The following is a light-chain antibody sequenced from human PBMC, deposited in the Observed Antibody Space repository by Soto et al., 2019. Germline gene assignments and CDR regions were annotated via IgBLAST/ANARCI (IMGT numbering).Light chain of an antibody. CDR1: QAISRW. J-gene: IGKJ5*01. CDR2: AAS. CDR3: QQANSFPIT. V-gene: IGKV1D-12*01. Sequence: DIQMTQSPSSVSASVGDRVTITCRASQAISRWLAWYQQKPGKAPNLLIYAASTLQSGVPSRYRGSGSGTDFTLTISSLQPEDFATYYGQQANSFPITFGQGTRLEIK.